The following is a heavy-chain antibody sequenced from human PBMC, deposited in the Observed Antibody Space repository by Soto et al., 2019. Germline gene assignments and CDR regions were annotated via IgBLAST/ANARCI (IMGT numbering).Heavy chain of an antibody. J-gene: IGHJ4*02. D-gene: IGHD2-15*01. V-gene: IGHV3-30*18. CDR1: GFTFSSYG. CDR3: PKDRARYCGFGSCYSIFHY. CDR2: ISYDGSNK. Sequence: QVQLVESGGGVVQPGRSLRLSCAASGFTFSSYGMHWVRQAPGKGLEWVAVISYDGSNKYYADSVKGRFTISRHNSKSTLYLQMNRLRAEDTAVYYCPKDRARYCGFGSCYSIFHYWGQGTLVTVSP.